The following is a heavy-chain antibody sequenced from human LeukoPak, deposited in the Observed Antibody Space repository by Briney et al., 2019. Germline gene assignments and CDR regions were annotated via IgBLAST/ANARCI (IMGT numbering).Heavy chain of an antibody. CDR3: SRSQFDY. CDR1: GFPFSSYW. Sequence: GGSLRLSCGPSGFPFSSYWMLWVRQAPGKGLVWVSRISGDGTITTYADFVKGRFTISRDNTKNILYLQMNSLKVEDTAIYYCSRSQFDYWGQGVLVTVSS. V-gene: IGHV3-74*03. J-gene: IGHJ4*02. CDR2: ISGDGTIT.